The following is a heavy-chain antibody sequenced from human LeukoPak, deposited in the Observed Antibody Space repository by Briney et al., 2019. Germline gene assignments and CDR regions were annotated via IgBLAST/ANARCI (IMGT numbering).Heavy chain of an antibody. J-gene: IGHJ4*02. CDR3: ARGGGVHYDILTGYYGAVSYFDY. CDR2: IYHSGST. Sequence: SETLSLTCSVSGYSISSGYYWGWIRQPPGKGLEWIGSIYHSGSTHYNPSLKSRVTIPVDTSKNQLSLKLSSVTAADTAGYYCARGGGVHYDILTGYYGAVSYFDYWGQGTLVTVSS. CDR1: GYSISSGYY. V-gene: IGHV4-38-2*02. D-gene: IGHD3-9*01.